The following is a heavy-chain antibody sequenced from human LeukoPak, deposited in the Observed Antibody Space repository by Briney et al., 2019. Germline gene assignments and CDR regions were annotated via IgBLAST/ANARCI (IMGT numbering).Heavy chain of an antibody. V-gene: IGHV4-39*01. J-gene: IGHJ4*02. CDR2: IYYSGST. CDR3: ARLGSGSYFDY. D-gene: IGHD1-26*01. CDR1: GGSISSSSYY. Sequence: SETLSLTCTVSGGSISSSSYYWGWIRQPPGKGLGWIGSIYYSGSTYYNPSLKSRVTISVDTSKNQFSLKLSSVTAADTAVYYCARLGSGSYFDYWGQGTLVTVSS.